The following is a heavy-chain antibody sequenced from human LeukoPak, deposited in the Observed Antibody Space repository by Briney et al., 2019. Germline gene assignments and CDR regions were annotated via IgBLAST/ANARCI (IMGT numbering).Heavy chain of an antibody. CDR2: INTNTGNP. CDR1: GYTFTSYA. V-gene: IGHV7-4-1*02. D-gene: IGHD4-11*01. CDR3: ARHGIVDYSNHEAGMNFDY. Sequence: ASVKVSCKASGYTFTSYAMNWVRQAPGQGLEWMGWINTNTGNPTYAQGFTGRFVFSLDTSVSTAYLQISSLKAEDTAVYYCARHGIVDYSNHEAGMNFDYWGQGTLVTVSS. J-gene: IGHJ4*02.